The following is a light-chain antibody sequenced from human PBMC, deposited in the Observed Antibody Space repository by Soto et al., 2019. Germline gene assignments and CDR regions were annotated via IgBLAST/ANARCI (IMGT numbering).Light chain of an antibody. CDR2: KAS. CDR3: QQYCDNCT. CDR1: QSISSW. J-gene: IGKJ1*01. Sequence: DIQMTQSPSTLSASVGDRVTITCRASQSISSWLAWYQQKPGTAPNLLIYKASTLQSGVPSRFSGSGSGTEFSLTISGLMHDDSATYYCQQYCDNCTFGQGTKVEIK. V-gene: IGKV1-5*03.